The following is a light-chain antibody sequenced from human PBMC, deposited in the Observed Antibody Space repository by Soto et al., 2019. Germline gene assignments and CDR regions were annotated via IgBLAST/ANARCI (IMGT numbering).Light chain of an antibody. CDR2: AAS. Sequence: EIVMTQSPATLSVSPGDRATLSCRASQSVGTNLAWYQQKPDQAPRLLIYAASTRATGIPGRFSGSGSGTEFTFTISSLQSEDFVIYYCQQYNNWFGTFGQGTKVEIK. J-gene: IGKJ1*01. CDR1: QSVGTN. CDR3: QQYNNWFGT. V-gene: IGKV3-15*01.